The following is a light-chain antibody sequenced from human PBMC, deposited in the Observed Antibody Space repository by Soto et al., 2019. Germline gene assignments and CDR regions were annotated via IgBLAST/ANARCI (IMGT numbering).Light chain of an antibody. J-gene: IGKJ1*01. CDR2: AAS. CDR3: QQSFSSPRT. V-gene: IGKV1-39*01. Sequence: DIQMTQSPSSLSASPGDRVTITCRASQCISSFLNWYQQKPGKAPKLLIYAASNWQSGVPSRFSGSGSGTDFTLTISSLQPEDFAIYSCQQSFSSPRTFGQGTKVDNK. CDR1: QCISSF.